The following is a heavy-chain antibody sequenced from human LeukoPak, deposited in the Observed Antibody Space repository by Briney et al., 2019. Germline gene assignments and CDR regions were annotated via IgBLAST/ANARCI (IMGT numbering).Heavy chain of an antibody. CDR2: INTYNGNT. CDR1: GYTFTSYG. J-gene: IGHJ4*02. Sequence: SVKVSCKASGYTFTSYGITWVRQAPGQGLEWMGWINTYNGNTNYVQKLQGRVTMTTDTSTSTAYMELRSLRSDDTAVYYCARASSGWPYLFDYWGQGTLVTVSS. V-gene: IGHV1-18*01. CDR3: ARASSGWPYLFDY. D-gene: IGHD6-19*01.